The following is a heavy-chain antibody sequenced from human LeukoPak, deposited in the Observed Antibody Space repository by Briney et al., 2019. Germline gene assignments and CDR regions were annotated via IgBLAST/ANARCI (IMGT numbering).Heavy chain of an antibody. J-gene: IGHJ5*02. D-gene: IGHD2-2*01. V-gene: IGHV1-2*02. CDR3: ARGYCSSTSCYDNWFDP. Sequence: ASVEVSCKASGHTFTGYYMHWVRQAPGQGLEWMGWINPNSGGTNYAQKFQGRVTMTRDTSISTAYMELSRLRSDVTAVYYCARGYCSSTSCYDNWFDPWGQGTLVTVSS. CDR2: INPNSGGT. CDR1: GHTFTGYY.